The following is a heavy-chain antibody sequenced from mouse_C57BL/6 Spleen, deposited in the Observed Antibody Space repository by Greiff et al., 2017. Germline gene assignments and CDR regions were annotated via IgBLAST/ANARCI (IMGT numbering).Heavy chain of an antibody. D-gene: IGHD1-1*02. CDR3: AREGPRVDFDV. Sequence: EVQLQQSGPELVKPGASVKMSCKASGYTFTDYNMHWVKQSHGKSLEWIGYINPNNGGTSYNQQFKGKATLTVNKSSSTAYMELRSLTSEDSAVYYCAREGPRVDFDVWGTGTTVTVSS. V-gene: IGHV1-22*01. J-gene: IGHJ1*03. CDR2: INPNNGGT. CDR1: GYTFTDYN.